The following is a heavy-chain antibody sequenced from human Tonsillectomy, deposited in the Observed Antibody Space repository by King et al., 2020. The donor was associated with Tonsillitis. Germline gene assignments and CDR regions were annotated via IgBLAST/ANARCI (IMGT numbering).Heavy chain of an antibody. Sequence: VQLVESGGGVVQPGRSLRLSCAASGFTFSTYAMHWVRQAPGKGLEWVAVVSYDGSNKYYADSVKGRFTISGDNSKNTLYLQMNSLRAEDTAVYYCARGPPASRVVVTALLNYWGQGTLVTVSS. V-gene: IGHV3-30-3*01. D-gene: IGHD2-21*02. CDR3: ARGPPASRVVVTALLNY. J-gene: IGHJ4*02. CDR1: GFTFSTYA. CDR2: VSYDGSNK.